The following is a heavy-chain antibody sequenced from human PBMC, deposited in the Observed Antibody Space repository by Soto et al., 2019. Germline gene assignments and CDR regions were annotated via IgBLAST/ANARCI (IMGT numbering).Heavy chain of an antibody. CDR1: GFTFSGSS. CDR3: ISHSPEDMIRT. D-gene: IGHD2-15*01. Sequence: EVQLVESGGGLVQPGVSLKLSCAASGFTFSGSSVHWVRQASGKGLEWVGRIRNKANSYATAYAASVRGRFTISRDDSKNTAFLQMNSLNTEDTAVYYCISHSPEDMIRTWGQGTLVTVSS. CDR2: IRNKANSYAT. V-gene: IGHV3-73*02. J-gene: IGHJ4*02.